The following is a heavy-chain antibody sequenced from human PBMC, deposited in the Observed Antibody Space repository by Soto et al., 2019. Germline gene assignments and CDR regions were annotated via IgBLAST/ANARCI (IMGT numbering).Heavy chain of an antibody. V-gene: IGHV3-30*09. D-gene: IGHD2-2*01. Sequence: PGGSLRLSCASSGFNFRTFTMHWVRQAPGKGLEWVAGISYDGINAYYADSVKGRFAISRDNSKYTVSLQINSLRPADTAAYYCAKDGVNYASLSPVDYWGQGTLVTVSS. CDR2: ISYDGINA. CDR1: GFNFRTFT. J-gene: IGHJ4*02. CDR3: AKDGVNYASLSPVDY.